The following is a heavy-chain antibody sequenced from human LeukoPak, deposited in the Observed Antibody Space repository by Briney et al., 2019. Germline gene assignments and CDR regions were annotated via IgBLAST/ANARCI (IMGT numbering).Heavy chain of an antibody. CDR3: ARAQVVLFDWLLPFDY. Sequence: GGPLRLSCAASGFTFSDYYMSWIRQAPGKGLEWLSYISSSSSTIYYADSMKGRFTISRDNAKNSLYLQMNSLRPEDTAVYYCARAQVVLFDWLLPFDYWGQGTLVTVSS. V-gene: IGHV3-11*01. CDR1: GFTFSDYY. J-gene: IGHJ4*02. D-gene: IGHD3-9*01. CDR2: ISSSSSTI.